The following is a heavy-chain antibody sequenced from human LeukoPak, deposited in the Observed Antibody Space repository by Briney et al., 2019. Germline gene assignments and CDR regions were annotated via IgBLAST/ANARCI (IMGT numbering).Heavy chain of an antibody. D-gene: IGHD2-21*02. CDR1: GFTVSSNY. CDR2: IYSSGST. V-gene: IGHV3-66*01. J-gene: IGHJ4*02. CDR3: AGSVAYCGGDCRLGDF. Sequence: GGSLRLSCAASGFTVSSNYMSWVRQAPGKGLEWVSVIYSSGSTYYADSVKGRFTISRDNSKNTLYLQMSSLRAEDTAVYFCAGSVAYCGGDCRLGDFWGQGTLVTASS.